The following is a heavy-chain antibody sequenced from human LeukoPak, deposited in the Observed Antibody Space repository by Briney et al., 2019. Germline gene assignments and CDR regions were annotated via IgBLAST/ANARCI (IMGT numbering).Heavy chain of an antibody. V-gene: IGHV3-23*01. CDR3: ARNIGWYGVS. Sequence: GGSLRLSCTVSGFTLSSYEMSWIRPAPGKGLEWVSSIDYSGGSSYYADSVKGRFTISRDASKNTLYLQLNSLRAEDTAVYYCARNIGWYGVSWGQGTLVTVSS. CDR2: IDYSGGSS. CDR1: GFTLSSYE. D-gene: IGHD6-19*01. J-gene: IGHJ4*02.